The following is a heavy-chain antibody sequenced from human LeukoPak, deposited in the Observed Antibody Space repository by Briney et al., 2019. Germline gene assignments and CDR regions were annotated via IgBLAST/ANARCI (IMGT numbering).Heavy chain of an antibody. CDR2: INPSGGST. CDR1: GYMFTIYY. D-gene: IGHD4-23*01. V-gene: IGHV1-46*01. J-gene: IGHJ4*02. Sequence: ASVKVSCKASGYMFTIYYMHWVRQAPGQGLEWMGIINPSGGSTNYAQKFQDRVTMTRDTPTGTVYMELSSLRSEDTAVYYCAREAVTPPNFDYWGRGTLVTVSS. CDR3: AREAVTPPNFDY.